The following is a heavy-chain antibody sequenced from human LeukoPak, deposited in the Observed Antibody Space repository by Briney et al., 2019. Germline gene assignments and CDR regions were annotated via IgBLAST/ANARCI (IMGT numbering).Heavy chain of an antibody. CDR2: ISSSGSTI. J-gene: IGHJ4*02. V-gene: IGHV3-48*03. CDR1: GFTFSSYG. CDR3: ARVLGSGSYLTDY. Sequence: HPGGSLRLSRAASGFTFSSYGMNWVRQAPGKGLEWVSYISSSGSTIYYADSVKGRFTISRDNAKNSLYLQMNSLRAEDTAVYYCARVLGSGSYLTDYWGQGTLVTVSS. D-gene: IGHD3-10*01.